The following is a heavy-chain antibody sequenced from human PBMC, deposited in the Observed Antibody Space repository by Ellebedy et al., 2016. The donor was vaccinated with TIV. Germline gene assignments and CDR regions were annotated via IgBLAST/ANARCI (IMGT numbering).Heavy chain of an antibody. CDR3: ARDGGSYSDFDY. CDR2: INAGNGNT. D-gene: IGHD1-26*01. CDR1: GYTFTRYA. V-gene: IGHV1-3*01. J-gene: IGHJ4*02. Sequence: AASVKVSCKASGYTFTRYAIHWVRQAPGQRLEWMGWINAGNGNTKYSQKFQGWVTMTRDTSISTAYMELSRLRSDDTAVYYCARDGGSYSDFDYWGQGTLVTVSS.